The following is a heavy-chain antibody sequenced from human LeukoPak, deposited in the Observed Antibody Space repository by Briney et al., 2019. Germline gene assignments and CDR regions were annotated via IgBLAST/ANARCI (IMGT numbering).Heavy chain of an antibody. J-gene: IGHJ3*02. CDR1: GGTFSSYA. D-gene: IGHD2/OR15-2a*01. Sequence: GASVKVSCKASGGTFSSYALSWVRQAPGQGLEWMGGIIPIFGTANYAQKFQGRVTITTDESTSTAYMELSSLRSEDTAVYYCARDHGLLRRSTRLSDAFDIWGQGTMVTVSS. CDR3: ARDHGLLRRSTRLSDAFDI. CDR2: IIPIFGTA. V-gene: IGHV1-69*05.